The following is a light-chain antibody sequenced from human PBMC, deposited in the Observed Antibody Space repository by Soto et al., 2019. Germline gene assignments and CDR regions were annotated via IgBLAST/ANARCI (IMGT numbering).Light chain of an antibody. CDR2: GAS. CDR1: QSVSSN. J-gene: IGKJ2*01. Sequence: EIVMMQSPVTLSVSPGERPTLSCRASQSVSSNLAWYQQKPGQAPRLLIYGASTRATGVPARFSGSGSGTEFTLTISSLQSEDFAVYYCQQYNTWPYTFGQGTKLEIK. CDR3: QQYNTWPYT. V-gene: IGKV3-15*01.